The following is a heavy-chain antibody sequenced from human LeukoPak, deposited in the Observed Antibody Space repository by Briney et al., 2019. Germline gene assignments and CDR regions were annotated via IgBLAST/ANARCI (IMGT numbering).Heavy chain of an antibody. V-gene: IGHV1-46*01. CDR3: ARYGFSSSWQGGWHAFDI. D-gene: IGHD6-13*01. J-gene: IGHJ3*02. CDR1: GYTLTSYY. CDR2: INPTVGDT. Sequence: ASVTVSCKASGYTLTSYYMHWVRQAPGQGLEWMGIINPTVGDTIYAQKFQGRVTMTRDMSTSTVYMELSSLRSDDTAVYYCARYGFSSSWQGGWHAFDIWGQGTMVTVSS.